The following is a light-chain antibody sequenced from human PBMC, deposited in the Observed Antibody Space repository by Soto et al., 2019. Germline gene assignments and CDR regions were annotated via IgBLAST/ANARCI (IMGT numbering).Light chain of an antibody. CDR2: WAS. V-gene: IGKV4-1*01. Sequence: DIVMTQSPDSLAVSLGEWTTINCKSSQSVLYTSDNKNYLAWYQQQPGQPPKLLIYWASTRESGVPDRFSGRVSGTDVTLSIIYLQAEYVARYSSQQYYSVPFTCIPGSKGDIK. CDR3: QQYYSVPFT. J-gene: IGKJ3*01. CDR1: QSVLYTSDNKNY.